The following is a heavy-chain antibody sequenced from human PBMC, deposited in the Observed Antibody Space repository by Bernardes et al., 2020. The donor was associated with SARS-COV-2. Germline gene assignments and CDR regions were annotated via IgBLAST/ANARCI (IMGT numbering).Heavy chain of an antibody. V-gene: IGHV4-59*01. CDR1: GGSISSYY. D-gene: IGHD2-2*01. Sequence: LSLTCTVSGGSISSYYWSWIRQPPGKGLEWIGYIYYSGSTNYNPSLKSRVTISVDTSKNQFSLKLSSVTAADTAVYYCARVFIGYCSSTSCNPIDPDYYYYMDVWGKGTTVTVSS. J-gene: IGHJ6*03. CDR2: IYYSGST. CDR3: ARVFIGYCSSTSCNPIDPDYYYYMDV.